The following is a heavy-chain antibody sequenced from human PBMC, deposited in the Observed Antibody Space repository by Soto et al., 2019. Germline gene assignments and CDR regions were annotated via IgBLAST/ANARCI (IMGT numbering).Heavy chain of an antibody. CDR3: VRVTGAERH. J-gene: IGHJ4*02. Sequence: EVQLVESGGGLTQPGGSLRLSCVVSGFIVSRSHMMWVRQAPGKGLEGVSVIYNHGQINYVDPVKGRSTIARDNSKNTIDLQMNSLKVEDTAVYYCVRVTGAERHWGQGALVTVSS. CDR1: GFIVSRSH. D-gene: IGHD1-1*01. V-gene: IGHV3-53*01. CDR2: IYNHGQI.